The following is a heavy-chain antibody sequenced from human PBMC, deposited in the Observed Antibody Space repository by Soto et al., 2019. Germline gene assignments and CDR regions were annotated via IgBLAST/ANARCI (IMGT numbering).Heavy chain of an antibody. D-gene: IGHD4-17*01. CDR2: IYSGGST. CDR3: ASRIYGDSPFGY. J-gene: IGHJ4*02. Sequence: EVQLVESGGGLVQPGGSLRLSCAASGFTVSSNYMSWVRQAPGKGLEWVSVIYSGGSTYYADSVKGRFTISRDNSKNTLYLQMNSLRAEDTAVYYCASRIYGDSPFGYWGQGTLVTVSS. V-gene: IGHV3-66*01. CDR1: GFTVSSNY.